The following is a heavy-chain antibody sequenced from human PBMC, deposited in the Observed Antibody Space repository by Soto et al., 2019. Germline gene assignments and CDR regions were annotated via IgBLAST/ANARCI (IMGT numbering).Heavy chain of an antibody. Sequence: GESLKISCQGSGYNFATHWIGWVRHKAGKGLEWMGIIFPGDAETRHSPSFQGHITISADKSISIAYPRWGSLKVSDTGMYYCATPGGFGMDVWGQGTTVTVSS. V-gene: IGHV5-51*01. CDR1: GYNFATHW. CDR3: ATPGGFGMDV. J-gene: IGHJ6*02. CDR2: IFPGDAET. D-gene: IGHD5-12*01.